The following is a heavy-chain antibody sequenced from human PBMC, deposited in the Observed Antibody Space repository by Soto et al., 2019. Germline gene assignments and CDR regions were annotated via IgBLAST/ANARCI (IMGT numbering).Heavy chain of an antibody. CDR3: ARVRAYRDGYNSAYYFDY. J-gene: IGHJ4*02. CDR1: GYTFTSYG. CDR2: ISAYNGNT. V-gene: IGHV1-18*01. D-gene: IGHD5-12*01. Sequence: EASVKVSCKASGYTFTSYGISWARQAPGQGLEWMGWISAYNGNTNYAQKLQGRVTMTTDTSTSTAYMELRSLRSDDTAVYYCARVRAYRDGYNSAYYFDYWGQGTLVTVSS.